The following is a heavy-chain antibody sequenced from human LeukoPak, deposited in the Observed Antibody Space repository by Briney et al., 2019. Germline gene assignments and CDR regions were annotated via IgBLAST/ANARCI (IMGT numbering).Heavy chain of an antibody. V-gene: IGHV3-7*01. D-gene: IGHD3-16*02. Sequence: GGSLRLSCAASGFTFSSYWMSWVRQAPGKGLEWVANIKQDGSEKYYVDSVKGRFTISRDNAKNSLYLQMNSLRAEDTAVYYCAREDDYVWGSYRSFDYWGQGTLVTVSS. CDR1: GFTFSSYW. CDR3: AREDDYVWGSYRSFDY. CDR2: IKQDGSEK. J-gene: IGHJ4*02.